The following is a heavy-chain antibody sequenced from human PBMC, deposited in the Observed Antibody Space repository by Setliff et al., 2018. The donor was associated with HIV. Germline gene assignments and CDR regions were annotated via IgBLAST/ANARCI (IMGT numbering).Heavy chain of an antibody. V-gene: IGHV1-69*13. CDR3: ARFDHYGDYGRIGDAFDI. CDR2: IIPMFGTS. J-gene: IGHJ3*02. CDR1: GGTFSSYG. D-gene: IGHD4-17*01. Sequence: SVKVSCKASGGTFSSYGISWVRQAPGQGLEWIGVIIPMFGTSNYAQKFQGRLTITADESTSTAYMELSSLRSEDTAPYFCARFDHYGDYGRIGDAFDIWGQGTLVTVSS.